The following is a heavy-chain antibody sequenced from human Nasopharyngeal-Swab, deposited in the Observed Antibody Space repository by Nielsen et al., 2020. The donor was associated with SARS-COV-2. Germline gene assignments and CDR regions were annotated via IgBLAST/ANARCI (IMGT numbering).Heavy chain of an antibody. V-gene: IGHV4-31*02. J-gene: IGHJ4*02. CDR2: IYRLGGT. CDR3: ARGTPFDY. D-gene: IGHD1-1*01. Sequence: RQAPGEGLEWIGYIYRLGGTSYNPSLKSRVTISLDASNNQFSLRLSSVTAADTAMFYCARGTPFDYWGQGILVTVSS.